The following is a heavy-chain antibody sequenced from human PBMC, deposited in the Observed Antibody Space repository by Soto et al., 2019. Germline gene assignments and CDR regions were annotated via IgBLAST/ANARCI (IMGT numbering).Heavy chain of an antibody. CDR1: GFPFTTYG. D-gene: IGHD3-9*01. CDR2: ISASGDRS. V-gene: IGHV3-23*01. CDR3: ATDSPPILRYSHAP. Sequence: GGSLRLSCAPSGFPFTTYGMSWVRQAPGKGLEWVSFISASGDRSYYADSVKGRFTISRDNYKNMLYLQMNSLTAADTAVYYCATDSPPILRYSHAPWGQGPLVTVSS. J-gene: IGHJ5*02.